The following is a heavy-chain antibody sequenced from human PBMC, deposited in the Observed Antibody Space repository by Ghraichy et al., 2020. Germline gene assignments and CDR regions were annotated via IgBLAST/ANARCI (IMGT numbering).Heavy chain of an antibody. CDR1: GGSISSYY. CDR2: IYTSGST. J-gene: IGHJ4*02. D-gene: IGHD4-23*01. V-gene: IGHV4-4*09. CDR3: ARWGYGGKIDY. Sequence: SETLSLTCTVSGGSISSYYWSWIRQPPGKGLEWIGYIYTSGSTNYNPSLKSRVTISVDTSKNQFSLKLSSVTAADTAVYYCARWGYGGKIDYWGQGTLVTVSS.